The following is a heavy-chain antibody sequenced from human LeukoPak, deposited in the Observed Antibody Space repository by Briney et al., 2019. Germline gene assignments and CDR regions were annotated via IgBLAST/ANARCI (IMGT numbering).Heavy chain of an antibody. CDR2: SSYNGNT. D-gene: IGHD3-10*01. V-gene: IGHV4-59*12. Sequence: PSETLSLTCTVAGAYFTNYYSSFIRQPPGKGLEWIGFSSYNGNTTYNPSLQSRVTMSVDTSKNEFSLKMSSVTAADTAVYYCTRDSGTTGEVKFDPWGQGTLVAVSS. J-gene: IGHJ5*02. CDR3: TRDSGTTGEVKFDP. CDR1: GAYFTNYY.